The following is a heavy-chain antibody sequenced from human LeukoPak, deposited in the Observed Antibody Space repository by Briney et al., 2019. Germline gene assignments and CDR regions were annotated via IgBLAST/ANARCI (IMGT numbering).Heavy chain of an antibody. J-gene: IGHJ3*02. V-gene: IGHV1-2*06. D-gene: IGHD6-19*01. Sequence: ASVKVSCKASGYTFTGYYINWVRQAPGQGLEWMGRINPYNGSADYAQKLQGRVSMTTDTSISTAYMELSRLRSDDTAVYYCASCRRLDSSGCCGCAFDIWGQGTMVTVS. CDR3: ASCRRLDSSGCCGCAFDI. CDR1: GYTFTGYY. CDR2: INPYNGSA.